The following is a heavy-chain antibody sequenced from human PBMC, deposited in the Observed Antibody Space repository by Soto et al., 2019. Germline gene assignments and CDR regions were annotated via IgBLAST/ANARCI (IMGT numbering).Heavy chain of an antibody. D-gene: IGHD1-1*01. CDR1: GFTFSSYA. CDR3: VKGWTLAYFDS. V-gene: IGHV3-23*01. CDR2: ISSGDITT. Sequence: GGSLRLSCAASGFTFSSYAMSWVRRAPGKGLEWVSTISSGDITTYYADPVKGRFTISRDNSKNTLYLRMNSLRAEDTAVYHCVKGWTLAYFDSWGQGTLVTVSS. J-gene: IGHJ4*02.